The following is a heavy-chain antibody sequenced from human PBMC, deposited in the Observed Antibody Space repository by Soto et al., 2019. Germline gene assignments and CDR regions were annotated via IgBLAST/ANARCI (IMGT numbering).Heavy chain of an antibody. V-gene: IGHV4-59*01. Sequence: SETLSLTCTVSGGSISSYYWSWIRQPPGKGLEWIGYIYYSGSTNYNPSLKSRDTISVDTSKNQFSLKLSSVTAADTAVYYCARDVYYGSGSYYFSDAFDIWGQGTMVTVSS. D-gene: IGHD3-10*01. CDR1: GGSISSYY. CDR3: ARDVYYGSGSYYFSDAFDI. J-gene: IGHJ3*02. CDR2: IYYSGST.